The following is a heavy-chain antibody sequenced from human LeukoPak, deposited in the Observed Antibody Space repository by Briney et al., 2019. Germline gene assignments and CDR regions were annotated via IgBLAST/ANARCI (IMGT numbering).Heavy chain of an antibody. D-gene: IGHD3-10*01. V-gene: IGHV3-30*02. CDR1: GFTFSSYG. CDR2: IRYDGSNK. Sequence: GVSLTLSCAASGFTFSSYGMHWVRQAPGKGLEWVAFIRYDGSNKYYADSVKGRFTISRDNSKNTLYLKMNSLRAEDTAVYYCAKDPGNYYGSGSYWNDYWGQGTLVTVSS. J-gene: IGHJ4*02. CDR3: AKDPGNYYGSGSYWNDY.